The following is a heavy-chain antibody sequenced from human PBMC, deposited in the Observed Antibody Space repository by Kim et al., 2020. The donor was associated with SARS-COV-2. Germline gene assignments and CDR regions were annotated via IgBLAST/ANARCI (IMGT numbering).Heavy chain of an antibody. CDR2: ISSSSSYT. J-gene: IGHJ4*02. CDR1: GFTFSDYY. D-gene: IGHD1-26*01. CDR3: ARERLVKCELLPFVY. Sequence: GGSLRLSCAASGFTFSDYYMSWIRQAPGKGLEWVSYISSSSSYTNYADSVKGRFTISRDNAKNSLYLQMNSLRAEDTAVYYCARERLVKCELLPFVYWGQGTLVTVSS. V-gene: IGHV3-11*06.